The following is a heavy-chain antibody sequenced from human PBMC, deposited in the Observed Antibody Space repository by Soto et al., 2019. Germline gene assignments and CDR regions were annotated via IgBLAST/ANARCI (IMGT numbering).Heavy chain of an antibody. Sequence: QVQLVQSGAEVKKPGASVKVSCKASGYTFTSYGISWVRQAPGQGLEWMGWISAYNGNTNYAQKLQGRVTMNTDTSTSTAYMELRSLRSDDTAVYYCAREGFLEWLLYGDYYYYGMDVWGQGTTVTVSS. CDR3: AREGFLEWLLYGDYYYYGMDV. CDR2: ISAYNGNT. CDR1: GYTFTSYG. J-gene: IGHJ6*02. D-gene: IGHD3-3*01. V-gene: IGHV1-18*01.